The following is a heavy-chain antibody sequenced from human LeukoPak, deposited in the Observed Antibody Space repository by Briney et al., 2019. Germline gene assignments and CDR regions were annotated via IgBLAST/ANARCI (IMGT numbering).Heavy chain of an antibody. D-gene: IGHD2-2*01. CDR2: ISSSGSTI. CDR1: GFTFSDYY. CDR3: ARDRVVPAAILHYYYYYMDV. J-gene: IGHJ6*03. Sequence: KPGGSLRLSCAASGFTFSDYYMSWIRQAPGKGLERVSYISSSGSTIYYADSVKGRFSISRDNAKNSLYLQMNSLRAEDTAVYYCARDRVVPAAILHYYYYYMDVWGKGTTVTVSS. V-gene: IGHV3-11*01.